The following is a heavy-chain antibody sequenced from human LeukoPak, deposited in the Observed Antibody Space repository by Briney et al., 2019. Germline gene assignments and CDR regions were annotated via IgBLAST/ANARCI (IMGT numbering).Heavy chain of an antibody. V-gene: IGHV4-31*03. CDR2: IYYSGST. J-gene: IGHJ5*02. Sequence: SETLSVTCTVSGGSISSGGYYWSWIRQHPGKGLEWVGYIYYSGSTYYNPSLKSRVTISVDTSKNQFSLKLSSVTAADTAVYYCARVTISRIDPRTAFDPWGQGTLVTVSS. CDR3: ARVTISRIDPRTAFDP. CDR1: GGSISSGGYY. D-gene: IGHD3-3*01.